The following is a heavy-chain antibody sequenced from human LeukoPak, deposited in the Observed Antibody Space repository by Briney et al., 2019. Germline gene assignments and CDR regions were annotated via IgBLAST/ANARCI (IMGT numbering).Heavy chain of an antibody. CDR1: GFTCSQYW. J-gene: IGHJ4*02. CDR3: VGGDY. CDR2: ISTDGSII. Sequence: GGSLRLSCAASGFTCSQYWMYWVRQAPGKGLVWVSYISTDGSIINDADSVKGRFTISRDNAKNTLYLQMNSLRVEDTAVYYCVGGDYWGQGTLVTVSS. V-gene: IGHV3-74*01.